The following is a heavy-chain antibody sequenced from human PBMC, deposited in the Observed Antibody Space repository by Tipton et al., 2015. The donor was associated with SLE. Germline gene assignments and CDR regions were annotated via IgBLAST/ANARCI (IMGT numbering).Heavy chain of an antibody. CDR2: MDPHSGNT. Sequence: QLVQSGAEVKKPGASVKVSCKASGYTFTTYGINWVRQATGQGLEWMGWMDPHSGNTDFAQRFLGRVTLTWDTSISTAYMELSSLRSDDTAVYYCARDLNGIDYWGQGTLVTVSS. V-gene: IGHV1-8*01. J-gene: IGHJ4*02. CDR3: ARDLNGIDY. CDR1: GYTFTTYG. D-gene: IGHD1-20*01.